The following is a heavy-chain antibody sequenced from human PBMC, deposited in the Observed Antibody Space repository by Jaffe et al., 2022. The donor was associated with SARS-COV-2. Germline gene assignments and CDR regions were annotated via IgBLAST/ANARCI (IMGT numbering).Heavy chain of an antibody. CDR1: GDSISSSNW. CDR3: ARDRGAVPGRNWFDP. V-gene: IGHV4-4*02. D-gene: IGHD6-19*01. CDR2: VFHTGDT. Sequence: QVQLQESGPGLVKPSGTLSLTCAVSGDSISSSNWWSWVRQPPGKGMEWIGEVFHTGDTNYNPSLKSRVIISVDKVKNQFSLNLTSVTAADTAVYYCARDRGAVPGRNWFDPWGQGTLVTVSS. J-gene: IGHJ5*02.